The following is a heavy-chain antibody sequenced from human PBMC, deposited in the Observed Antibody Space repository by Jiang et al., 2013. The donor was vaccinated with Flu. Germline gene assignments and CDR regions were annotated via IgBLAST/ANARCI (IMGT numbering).Heavy chain of an antibody. D-gene: IGHD6-19*01. V-gene: IGHV1-69*13. CDR2: IVPIFGTT. CDR1: GDTFNTYA. Sequence: GAEVKKPGSSLKVSCKASGDTFNTYAINWLRQAPGQGPEWMGGIVPIFGTTDYAQKFQDRLTIIADESTTTAYMELSSLKSEDTAVYYCSRTLPPMPVGGAGARFFDYWGQGTLVTVSS. CDR3: SRTLPPMPVGGAGARFFDY. J-gene: IGHJ4*02.